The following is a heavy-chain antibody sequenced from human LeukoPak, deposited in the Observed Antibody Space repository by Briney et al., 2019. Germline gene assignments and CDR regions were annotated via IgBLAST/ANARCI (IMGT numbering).Heavy chain of an antibody. J-gene: IGHJ4*02. CDR2: IRPNIGDT. D-gene: IGHD4-17*01. CDR1: GYTFTDYF. CDR3: ARNYGHNAKYFDF. Sequence: ASVNVSCKASGYTFTDYFIHWVRQAPGHGLEWMGWIRPNIGDTHYAQRFQGRVTMTRDTSGSTSHMELSSLRSDDTAIYYCARNYGHNAKYFDFWGQGTLVTVSS. V-gene: IGHV1-2*02.